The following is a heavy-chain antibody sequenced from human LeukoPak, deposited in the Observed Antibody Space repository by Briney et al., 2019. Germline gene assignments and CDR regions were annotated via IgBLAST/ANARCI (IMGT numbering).Heavy chain of an antibody. CDR1: GYTFTGYY. CDR3: ARELYSSSLEPFDY. V-gene: IGHV1-2*02. D-gene: IGHD6-6*01. Sequence: ASVKVSCKASGYTFTGYYMHWVRQAPGQGLEWMGWINPNSGGTNCAQKFQGRVTMTRDTSISTAYMELSRLRSDDTAVYYCARELYSSSLEPFDYWGQGTLITVSS. J-gene: IGHJ4*02. CDR2: INPNSGGT.